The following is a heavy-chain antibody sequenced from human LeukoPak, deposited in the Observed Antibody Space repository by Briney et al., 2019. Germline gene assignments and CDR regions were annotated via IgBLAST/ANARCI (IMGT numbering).Heavy chain of an antibody. Sequence: GGSLRLSCAASGFTFISYGMHWVRQAPGKGLEWVAVISKDGSDKKYADSVKGRFIISRDNSRNTLYLQMNSLRAEDTAVYYCASGILIMITFGGVNYWGQGTLVTVSS. CDR1: GFTFISYG. D-gene: IGHD3-16*01. CDR3: ASGILIMITFGGVNY. CDR2: ISKDGSDK. J-gene: IGHJ4*02. V-gene: IGHV3-30*03.